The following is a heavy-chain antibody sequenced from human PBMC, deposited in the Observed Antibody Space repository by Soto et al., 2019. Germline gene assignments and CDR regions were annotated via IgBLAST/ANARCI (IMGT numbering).Heavy chain of an antibody. CDR3: ARGRGDIVLMVYAKYFDY. CDR1: GYTFTNFG. D-gene: IGHD2-8*01. Sequence: ASVKVSCKASGYTFTNFGISWVRQATGQGLEWMGWMNPNSGNTGYAQKFQGRVTMTRNTSISTAYMELSSLRSEDTAVYYCARGRGDIVLMVYAKYFDYRGQGTLVTVSS. V-gene: IGHV1-8*01. CDR2: MNPNSGNT. J-gene: IGHJ4*02.